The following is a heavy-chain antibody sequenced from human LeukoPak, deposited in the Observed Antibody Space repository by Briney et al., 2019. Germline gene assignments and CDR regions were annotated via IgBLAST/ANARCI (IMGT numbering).Heavy chain of an antibody. J-gene: IGHJ4*02. CDR2: INPSGGST. Sequence: ASVKVSCKASGYTFTYYYMHWLRQAPGQGLEWMGIINPSGGSTSYAQKFQGRVTMTRDTSTSTVYMELSSLRSDDTTVYYCARDLDGGTLDYWGQGTLVTVSS. D-gene: IGHD1-7*01. CDR3: ARDLDGGTLDY. V-gene: IGHV1-46*01. CDR1: GYTFTYYY.